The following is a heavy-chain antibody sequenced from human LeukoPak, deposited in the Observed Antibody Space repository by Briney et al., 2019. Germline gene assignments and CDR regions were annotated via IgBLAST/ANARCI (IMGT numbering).Heavy chain of an antibody. CDR2: ISSSSSYI. V-gene: IGHV3-21*01. CDR3: AMGHTAKTHGLVY. Sequence: GGSLRLSCAASGFTFSSYSMSWVRQAPGKGLEWVSSISSSSSYIYYADSVKGRFTISRDNAKNSLYLQMNSLRAEDTAVYYCAMGHTAKTHGLVYWGQGTLVTVSS. J-gene: IGHJ4*02. CDR1: GFTFSSYS. D-gene: IGHD5-18*01.